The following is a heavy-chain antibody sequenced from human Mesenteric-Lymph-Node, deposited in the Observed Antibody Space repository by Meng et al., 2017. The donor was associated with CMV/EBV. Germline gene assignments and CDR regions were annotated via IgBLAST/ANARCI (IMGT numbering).Heavy chain of an antibody. V-gene: IGHV3-7*01. J-gene: IGHJ4*02. CDR3: ARGRYSGYDWHFDY. CDR1: GFMFRTYW. CDR2: IKQDGSET. D-gene: IGHD5-12*01. Sequence: GESLKISCAASGFMFRTYWMSWVRQAPEKGLEWVANIKQDGSETYYVDSVKGRFTISRDNSKNSLSLQMSTLRIEDTAVYYCARGRYSGYDWHFDYWGQGALVTVSS.